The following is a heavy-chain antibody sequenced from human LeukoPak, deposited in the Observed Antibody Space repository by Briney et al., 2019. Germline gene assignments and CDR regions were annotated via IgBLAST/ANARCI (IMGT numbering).Heavy chain of an antibody. J-gene: IGHJ4*02. CDR3: ARGVKIAVAGIYYFDY. V-gene: IGHV1-46*01. CDR1: GYTFTSNY. Sequence: ASVKVSCKAFGYTFTSNYMHWVRQAPGQGPEWMGVISPSGGSTTYAQKFQGRVTLTADKYTNTAYMELSSLRSEDTAVYYCARGVKIAVAGIYYFDYWGQGTLVTVSS. CDR2: ISPSGGST. D-gene: IGHD6-19*01.